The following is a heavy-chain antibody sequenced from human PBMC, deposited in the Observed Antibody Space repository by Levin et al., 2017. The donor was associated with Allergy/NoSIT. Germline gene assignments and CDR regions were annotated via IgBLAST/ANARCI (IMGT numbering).Heavy chain of an antibody. CDR3: ARNLYYFDY. Sequence: GGSLRLSCAASGFTFSSYEMKWVRQAPGKGLEWVSYISNSGGTRYYADSVKGRFTISRDNAKNSLYLQMNSLRAEDTAVYYCARNLYYFDYWGQGTLVTVSS. J-gene: IGHJ4*02. V-gene: IGHV3-48*03. CDR1: GFTFSSYE. CDR2: ISNSGGTR. D-gene: IGHD3-16*01.